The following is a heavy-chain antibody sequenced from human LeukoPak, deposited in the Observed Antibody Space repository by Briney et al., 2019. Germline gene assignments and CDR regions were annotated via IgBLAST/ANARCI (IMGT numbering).Heavy chain of an antibody. D-gene: IGHD6-19*01. V-gene: IGHV4-59*08. CDR3: ARWYSSGWAFDY. J-gene: IGHJ4*02. CDR2: IHSSGST. Sequence: PSETLSLTCTVSGGTISSYYWNSIRQPPGKGLEWIGYIHSSGSTKYNPSLKSRVTISVDTSKNQFSLKLSSVTAADRAVYYCARWYSSGWAFDYWGQGTLVTVSS. CDR1: GGTISSYY.